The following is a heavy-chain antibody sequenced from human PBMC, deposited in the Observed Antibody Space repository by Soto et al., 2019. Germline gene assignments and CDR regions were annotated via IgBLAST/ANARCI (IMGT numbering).Heavy chain of an antibody. J-gene: IGHJ4*02. Sequence: QVQLQESGPGLVKPSQTLSLTCTVSGGSISSGGYYWSWIRQHPGKGLEWIGYIYYSGSTYYNPCIKRRVTLAVDPSKSPFSLELSSVTAADTAVYYCARGGARRGENYWGQGTLVTVSS. CDR2: IYYSGST. V-gene: IGHV4-31*03. CDR3: ARGGARRGENY. D-gene: IGHD3-10*01. CDR1: GGSISSGGYY.